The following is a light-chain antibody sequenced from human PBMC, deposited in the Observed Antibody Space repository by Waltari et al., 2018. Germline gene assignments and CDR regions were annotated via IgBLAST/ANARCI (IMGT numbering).Light chain of an antibody. CDR3: QQYDVSPLT. CDR1: QTIRTTY. V-gene: IGKV3-20*01. CDR2: GAF. Sequence: ELVLTQSAGTLSLSPGEGATLPCRTSQTIRTTYLAWYQHTPGQAPTLLIYGAFTRATGIPDRFTGSGSGTDFSLTISSLEPEDFATYYCQQYDVSPLTFGGGTKVEIK. J-gene: IGKJ4*01.